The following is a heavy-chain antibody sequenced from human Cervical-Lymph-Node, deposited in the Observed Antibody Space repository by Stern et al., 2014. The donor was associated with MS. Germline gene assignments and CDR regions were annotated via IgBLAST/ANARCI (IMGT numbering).Heavy chain of an antibody. V-gene: IGHV3-74*01. D-gene: IGHD2-2*01. CDR2: INSDGSST. Sequence: EVQLVESGGGLVQPGGSLRLSCAASGFTFSSNWMHWVRQAPGKGLVWVSRINSDGSSTTYADSVKGRFTISRDNAKNTLYLQMNSLRAEDTAVYYCAKSCSSTGCYLFAGTNWGQGTLVTVSS. CDR1: GFTFSSNW. J-gene: IGHJ4*02. CDR3: AKSCSSTGCYLFAGTN.